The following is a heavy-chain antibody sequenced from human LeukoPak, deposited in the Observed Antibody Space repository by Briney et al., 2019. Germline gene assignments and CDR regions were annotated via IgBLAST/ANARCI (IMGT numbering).Heavy chain of an antibody. CDR1: GFTFSNYA. CDR2: ISGSGGNT. CDR3: AKAGGLDHYYYMDV. V-gene: IGHV3-23*01. Sequence: GGSLRLSCVDSGFTFSNYAMNWVRQAPGKGLEWVSAISGSGGNTYYADSVKGRLTISRDNSRNTLFLQINSLRAEDTAVYYCAKAGGLDHYYYMDVWGKGTTVTVSS. J-gene: IGHJ6*03.